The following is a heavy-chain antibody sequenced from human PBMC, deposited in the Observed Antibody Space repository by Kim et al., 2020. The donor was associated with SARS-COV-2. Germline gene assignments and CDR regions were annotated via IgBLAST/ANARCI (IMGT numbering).Heavy chain of an antibody. CDR1: GGSISSSSYY. Sequence: SETLSLTCTVSGGSISSSSYYWGWIRQPPGKGLEWIGSIYYSGSTYYNPSLKSRVTISVDTSKNQFSLRLSSVTAADTAVYYCAAASQGVDYWGQGTLGTVSS. CDR3: AAASQGVDY. J-gene: IGHJ4*02. CDR2: IYYSGST. V-gene: IGHV4-39*01.